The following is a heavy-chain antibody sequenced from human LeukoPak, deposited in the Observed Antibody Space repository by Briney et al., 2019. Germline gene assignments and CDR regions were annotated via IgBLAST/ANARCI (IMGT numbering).Heavy chain of an antibody. CDR1: GFTFSSYE. CDR3: ASENGDYTYYYGMDV. Sequence: GGSLRLSCAASGFTFSSYEMNWVRQAPGKGLEWVSYISSSGNTIYYADSVKGRFTISRDNAKNSLYLQMNSLRAEDTAVYYCASENGDYTYYYGMDVWGQGTTVTVSS. CDR2: ISSSGNTI. V-gene: IGHV3-48*03. D-gene: IGHD4-17*01. J-gene: IGHJ6*02.